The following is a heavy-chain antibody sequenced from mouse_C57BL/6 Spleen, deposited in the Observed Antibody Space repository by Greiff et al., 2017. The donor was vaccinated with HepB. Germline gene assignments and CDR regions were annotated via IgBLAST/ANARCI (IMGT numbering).Heavy chain of an antibody. CDR3: ARSFDYYGSSLYAMDY. Sequence: VKLQESGPELVKPGASVKISCKASGYAFSSSWMNWVKQRPGKGLEWIGRIYPGDGDTNYNGKFKGKATLTADKSSSTAYMQLSSLTSEDSAVYFCARSFDYYGSSLYAMDYWGQGTSVTVSS. J-gene: IGHJ4*01. D-gene: IGHD1-1*01. CDR1: GYAFSSSW. CDR2: IYPGDGDT. V-gene: IGHV1-82*01.